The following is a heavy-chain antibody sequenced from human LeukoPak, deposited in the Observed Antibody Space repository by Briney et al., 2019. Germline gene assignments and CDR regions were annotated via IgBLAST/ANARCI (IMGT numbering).Heavy chain of an antibody. Sequence: SETLSLTCTVSGGSIRSYYWSWIRQPPGKGLEWIGYIYYSGSTKYNPSLESRVTISVDTSRNQFSLKLSSVTAADTAVYYCARIGTTATRFGYWGQGNLVTVSS. CDR3: ARIGTTATRFGY. CDR1: GGSIRSYY. D-gene: IGHD1/OR15-1a*01. V-gene: IGHV4-59*01. CDR2: IYYSGST. J-gene: IGHJ4*02.